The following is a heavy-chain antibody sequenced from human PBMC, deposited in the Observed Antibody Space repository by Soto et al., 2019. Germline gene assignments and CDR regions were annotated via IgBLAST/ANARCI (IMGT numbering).Heavy chain of an antibody. D-gene: IGHD6-19*01. J-gene: IGHJ4*02. CDR2: TDYSGNT. Sequence: SETLSLTCAVYGGSFRGFYLSWIRQPPGKGLEWIGYTDYSGNTNYNPSLKSRVTISGDTSKNQFSLRLSSVTAADTAVYYCARAVGDPLYYLDYWGQGTLVTVSS. CDR1: GGSFRGFY. V-gene: IGHV4-59*08. CDR3: ARAVGDPLYYLDY.